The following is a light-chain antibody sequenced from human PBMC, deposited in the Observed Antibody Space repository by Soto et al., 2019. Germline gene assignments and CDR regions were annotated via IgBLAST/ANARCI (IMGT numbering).Light chain of an antibody. CDR1: SSNIGAGYD. V-gene: IGLV1-40*01. J-gene: IGLJ1*01. CDR3: QSYDRSLSGSRV. CDR2: DNT. Sequence: SVLTQPPSLSGAPGQRVTISCTGSSSNIGAGYDVHWYQQLPGTATKLLIYDNTNRPSGVPDRFSGSKSGTSASLAITGLQAEDEADYYCQSYDRSLSGSRVFGTGTKVTVL.